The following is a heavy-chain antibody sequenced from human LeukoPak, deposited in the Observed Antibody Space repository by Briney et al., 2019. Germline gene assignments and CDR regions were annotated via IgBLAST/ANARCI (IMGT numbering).Heavy chain of an antibody. V-gene: IGHV4-34*01. CDR3: ARGLTRGGRGRPYSSSWYGMAGDAFDI. Sequence: SETLSPTCAVYGGSFSGYYWSWIRQPLGKGLEWIGEINHSGSTNYNPSLKSRVTISVDTSKNQFSLKLSSVTAADTAVYYCARGLTRGGRGRPYSSSWYGMAGDAFDIWGQGTMVTVSS. D-gene: IGHD6-13*01. J-gene: IGHJ3*02. CDR2: INHSGST. CDR1: GGSFSGYY.